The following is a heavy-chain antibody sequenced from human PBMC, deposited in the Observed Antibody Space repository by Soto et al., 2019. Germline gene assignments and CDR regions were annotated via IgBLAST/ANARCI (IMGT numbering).Heavy chain of an antibody. Sequence: GESLKISCAASGFTFSSYAMSWVRQAPGKGLEWVSAISGSGGSTYYADSVKGRFTISRDNSKNTLYLQMNSLRAEDTAVYYCAKVGSSGYYYFDYWGQGTLVTVSS. D-gene: IGHD3-22*01. CDR1: GFTFSSYA. J-gene: IGHJ4*02. V-gene: IGHV3-23*01. CDR3: AKVGSSGYYYFDY. CDR2: ISGSGGST.